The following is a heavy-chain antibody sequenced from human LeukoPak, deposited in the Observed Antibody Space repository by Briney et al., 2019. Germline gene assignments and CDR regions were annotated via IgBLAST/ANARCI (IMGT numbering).Heavy chain of an antibody. CDR2: IRDDGSTR. CDR1: GFTFSRYG. D-gene: IGHD6-13*01. V-gene: IGHV3-30*02. J-gene: IGHJ4*02. CDR3: AKDLPGYSSSWPGSPDY. Sequence: GGSLRLSCAASGFTFSRYGLHWVRQAPGKGLEWMAFIRDDGSTRYYADSVKGRFTVSRDNSKNTLYLQMNSLRAEDTAVYYCAKDLPGYSSSWPGSPDYWGQGTLVTVSS.